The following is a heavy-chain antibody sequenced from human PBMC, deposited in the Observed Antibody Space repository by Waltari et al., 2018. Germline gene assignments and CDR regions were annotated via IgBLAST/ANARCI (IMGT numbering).Heavy chain of an antibody. D-gene: IGHD2-21*01. CDR3: ARSDVVVAPARNNYYFPMEV. CDR1: GDSISGSYS. J-gene: IGHJ6*03. Sequence: QLQLQQSGPGLVKPSQTLSLACSLSGDSISGSYSWTWVRQTAVEGLEWLGCIYSSGSTKYKSSLQSRAIISIVNKTQFSLKLSAVTAADTAVYYCARSDVVVAPARNNYYFPMEVWGQGTTVTVSS. CDR2: IYSSGST. V-gene: IGHV4-61*02.